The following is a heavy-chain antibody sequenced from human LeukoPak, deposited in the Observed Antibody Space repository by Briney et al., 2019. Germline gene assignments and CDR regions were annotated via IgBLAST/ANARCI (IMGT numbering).Heavy chain of an antibody. V-gene: IGHV3-30-3*01. CDR3: ARDCGSGWYSYYYGMDV. D-gene: IGHD6-19*01. CDR1: GFTFSSYA. Sequence: GRSLRLSCAASGFTFSSYAMHWVRQAPGKGLEWVAVISYDGSNKYYADSVKGRFTISRDNSKNTLYLQMNSLRAEDTAVYYCARDCGSGWYSYYYGMDVWGQGTTVTVSS. J-gene: IGHJ6*02. CDR2: ISYDGSNK.